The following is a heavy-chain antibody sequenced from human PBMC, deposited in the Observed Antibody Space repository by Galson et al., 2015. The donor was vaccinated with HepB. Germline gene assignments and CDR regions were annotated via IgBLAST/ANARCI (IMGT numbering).Heavy chain of an antibody. V-gene: IGHV3-30-3*01. J-gene: IGHJ4*02. D-gene: IGHD6-13*01. Sequence: SLRLSCAASGFTFSRFAMHWVRQTPGKGLEWVAVTSSDGNNKDYAESVKGRFTISRDNSKNTLYLQMNSLRAEDTALYYCARDLQFSEIAAAGNFDYWGQGTQVTVSS. CDR1: GFTFSRFA. CDR3: ARDLQFSEIAAAGNFDY. CDR2: TSSDGNNK.